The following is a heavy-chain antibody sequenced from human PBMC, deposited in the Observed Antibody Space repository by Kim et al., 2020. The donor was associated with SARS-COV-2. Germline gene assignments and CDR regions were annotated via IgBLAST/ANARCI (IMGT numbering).Heavy chain of an antibody. Sequence: ASVKVSCKASGYTFTSYDINWVRQATGQGLEWMGWMNPNSGNTGYAQKFQGRVTMTRNTSISTAYMELSSLRSEDTAVYYCARSPEAVVTAIGYNWFDPWGQGTLVTVSS. V-gene: IGHV1-8*01. CDR1: GYTFTSYD. CDR2: MNPNSGNT. J-gene: IGHJ5*02. CDR3: ARSPEAVVTAIGYNWFDP. D-gene: IGHD2-21*02.